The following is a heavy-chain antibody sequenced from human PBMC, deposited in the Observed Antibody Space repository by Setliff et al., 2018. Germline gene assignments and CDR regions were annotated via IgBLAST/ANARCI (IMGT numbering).Heavy chain of an antibody. CDR2: IRGRTDNYAT. Sequence: PGGSLRLSCAASGFSFSGSAVYWVRQASVKGLGWIGRIRGRTDNYATAYAASVRGRFTISRDDTKNTLYLQMSSLRAEDTAVYYCVKTHWDTWIRGAFDIWGQGTTVTVSS. J-gene: IGHJ3*02. D-gene: IGHD3-10*01. CDR3: VKTHWDTWIRGAFDI. CDR1: GFSFSGSA. V-gene: IGHV3-73*01.